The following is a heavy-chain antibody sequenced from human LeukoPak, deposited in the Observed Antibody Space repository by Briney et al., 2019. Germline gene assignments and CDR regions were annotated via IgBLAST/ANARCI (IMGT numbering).Heavy chain of an antibody. Sequence: SVKVSCKASGGTFSSYAISWVRQAPGQGLEWMGGIIPIFGTANYAQKFQGRVTITADESTSTAYMELSSLRSEDTAVYYCAGGGILGYCSSTSCWTYYFDYWGQGTLDTVSS. CDR3: AGGGILGYCSSTSCWTYYFDY. CDR2: IIPIFGTA. D-gene: IGHD2-2*01. V-gene: IGHV1-69*13. CDR1: GGTFSSYA. J-gene: IGHJ4*02.